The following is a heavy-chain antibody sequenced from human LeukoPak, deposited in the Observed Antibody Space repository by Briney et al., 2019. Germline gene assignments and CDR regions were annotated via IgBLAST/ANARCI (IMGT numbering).Heavy chain of an antibody. CDR3: ARDPRGVDTAMVSYGMDV. V-gene: IGHV1-2*04. J-gene: IGHJ6*02. Sequence: ASVKVSCKASGYTFTGYYMHWVRQAPGQGLEWMGWINPNSGGTNYAQKFQGWVTMTRDTSISTAYMELSRLRSDDTAVYYCARDPRGVDTAMVSYGMDVWGQGTTVTVSS. D-gene: IGHD5-18*01. CDR1: GYTFTGYY. CDR2: INPNSGGT.